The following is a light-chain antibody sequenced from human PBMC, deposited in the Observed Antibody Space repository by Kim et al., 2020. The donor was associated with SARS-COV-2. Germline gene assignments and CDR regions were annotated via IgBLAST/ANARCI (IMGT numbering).Light chain of an antibody. CDR1: QSVGSF. CDR3: QQRINWPLT. J-gene: IGKJ4*01. Sequence: LSPGRKATPSCRASQSVGSFLAWYQQKPGQSPRLLIYDASIRAAGIPVRFSGSGSGADFTLTISRLEAEDFAVYYCQQRINWPLTFGGGTKVDIK. CDR2: DAS. V-gene: IGKV3-11*01.